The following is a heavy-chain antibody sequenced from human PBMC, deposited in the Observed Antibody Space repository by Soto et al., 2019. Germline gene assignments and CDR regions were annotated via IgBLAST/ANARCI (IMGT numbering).Heavy chain of an antibody. D-gene: IGHD6-19*01. V-gene: IGHV1-69*02. J-gene: IGHJ4*02. Sequence: QVQLVQSGAEVKKPGSSVKVSCKASGGTFSSYSISWVRQAPGQGLEWMGRIIPILGIANYAQKFQGRVTITADKSTSTAYMELSSLRAEDPAVYHCARGGVAGVDYWGQGTLVTVSS. CDR1: GGTFSSYS. CDR2: IIPILGIA. CDR3: ARGGVAGVDY.